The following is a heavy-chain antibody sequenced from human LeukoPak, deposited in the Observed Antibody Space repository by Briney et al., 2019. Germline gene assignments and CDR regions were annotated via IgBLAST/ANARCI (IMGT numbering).Heavy chain of an antibody. CDR2: INHSGST. D-gene: IGHD1-1*01. CDR3: ARVPRTVREGMDV. V-gene: IGHV4-34*01. CDR1: GGSFSGYY. Sequence: SETLSLTCGVYGGSFSGYYWSWIRQPPGKGLELIGEINHSGSTNYNPSLKSRVTISVDTSKNQFSLKLSSVTAADMAVYYCARVPRTVREGMDVWGQGTTVTVSS. J-gene: IGHJ6*02.